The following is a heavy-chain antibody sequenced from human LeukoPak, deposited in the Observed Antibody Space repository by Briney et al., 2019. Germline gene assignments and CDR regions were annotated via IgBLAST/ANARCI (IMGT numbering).Heavy chain of an antibody. CDR3: ARSRREQWLENDAFDI. D-gene: IGHD6-19*01. V-gene: IGHV1-18*01. J-gene: IGHJ3*02. CDR2: ISAYNDNT. CDR1: GYTITTYV. Sequence: ASVKVSCKASGYTITTYVFSWVRQAPGQGLEWMGWISAYNDNTNYAQKLRGRVTMTTDTSTSTAYMELWSLRSDDTAVYYCARSRREQWLENDAFDIWGQGTMVTVSS.